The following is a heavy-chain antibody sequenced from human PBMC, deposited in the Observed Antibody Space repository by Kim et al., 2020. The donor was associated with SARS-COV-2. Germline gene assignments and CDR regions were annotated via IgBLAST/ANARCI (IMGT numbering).Heavy chain of an antibody. CDR2: IYYSGST. Sequence: SETLSLTCTVSGGSISSSSYYWGWIRQPPGKGLEWIGSIYYSGSTYYNPSLKSRVTISVDTSKNQFSLKLSSVTAADTAVYYCARDQFNQYFDWLCHYYGMDVWGQGTPVTVSS. V-gene: IGHV4-39*07. CDR1: GGSISSSSYY. CDR3: ARDQFNQYFDWLCHYYGMDV. D-gene: IGHD3-9*01. J-gene: IGHJ6*02.